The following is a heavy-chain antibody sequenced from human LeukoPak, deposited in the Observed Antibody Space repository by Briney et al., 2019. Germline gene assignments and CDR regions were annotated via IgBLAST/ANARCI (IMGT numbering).Heavy chain of an antibody. D-gene: IGHD3-16*01. J-gene: IGHJ4*02. Sequence: SETLSLTCTVSGGSISNYYGNWIRQPPGKGLEWIGNIYYSGSTNYNPSLKSRVTISVDTSKNQFSLKLSSLTAADTAVYYCARAGGTKKELDYWGQGTLVTVSS. V-gene: IGHV4-59*01. CDR2: IYYSGST. CDR3: ARAGGTKKELDY. CDR1: GGSISNYY.